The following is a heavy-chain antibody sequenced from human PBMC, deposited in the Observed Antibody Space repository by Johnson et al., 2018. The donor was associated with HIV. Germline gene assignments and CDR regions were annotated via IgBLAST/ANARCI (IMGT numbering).Heavy chain of an antibody. CDR3: ARGPPLQWELRGNAFDI. Sequence: QMLLVESGGGVVQPGGSLRLSCAASGLTVSTNYMSWVRQAPGRGLEWVSVVSYDASNKYYADSVKGRFTISRDNSKNTVFLQMNSLRAGDTAVYYCARGPPLQWELRGNAFDIWGQGTMVTVSS. CDR2: VSYDASNK. J-gene: IGHJ3*02. D-gene: IGHD1-26*01. CDR1: GLTVSTNY. V-gene: IGHV3-30*03.